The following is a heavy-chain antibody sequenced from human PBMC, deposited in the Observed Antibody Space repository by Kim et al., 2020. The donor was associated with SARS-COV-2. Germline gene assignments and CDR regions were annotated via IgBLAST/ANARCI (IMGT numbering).Heavy chain of an antibody. CDR3: ARGPYGSGSYLVY. V-gene: IGHV1-69*01. J-gene: IGHJ4*02. D-gene: IGHD3-10*01. Sequence: YAQKFQGRVTITADESTSTAYMELSSLRSEDTAVYYCARGPYGSGSYLVYWGQGTLVTVSS.